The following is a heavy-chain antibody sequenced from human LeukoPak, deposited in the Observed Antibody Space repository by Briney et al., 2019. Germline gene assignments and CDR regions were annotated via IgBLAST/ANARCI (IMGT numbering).Heavy chain of an antibody. Sequence: ASVKVSCKASGYTFTNYGISWVRQAPGQRLEWMGWINAGNGNTKYSQKFQGRVTITRDTSASTAYMELSSLRSEDTAVYYCARDSPYSSSSEYYFDYWGQGTLVTVSS. V-gene: IGHV1-3*01. D-gene: IGHD6-13*01. J-gene: IGHJ4*02. CDR2: INAGNGNT. CDR1: GYTFTNYG. CDR3: ARDSPYSSSSEYYFDY.